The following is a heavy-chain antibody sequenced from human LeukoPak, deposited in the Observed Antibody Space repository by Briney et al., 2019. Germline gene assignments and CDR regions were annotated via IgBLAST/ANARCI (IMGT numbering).Heavy chain of an antibody. Sequence: PSGTLSLTCAVSGVSISGSTWWSWVRHSPGKGLEWIGEIYHSGNTKYNPSLRSRVTISVDKSKNQFSLKLTSVTAADTAVYYCARVGVRYYDSSGYNKGDDAFDLWGQGTMVTVSS. CDR3: ARVGVRYYDSSGYNKGDDAFDL. V-gene: IGHV4-4*02. CDR2: IYHSGNT. D-gene: IGHD3-22*01. J-gene: IGHJ3*01. CDR1: GVSISGSTW.